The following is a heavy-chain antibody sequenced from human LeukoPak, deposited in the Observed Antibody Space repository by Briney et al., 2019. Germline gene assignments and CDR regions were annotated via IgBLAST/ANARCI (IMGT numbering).Heavy chain of an antibody. J-gene: IGHJ4*02. D-gene: IGHD6-13*01. Sequence: PSETLSLTCAVYGGSFSGYYWSWIRQPPGKGLEWIGEMSHSGSTYYNPSLKSRVTISVDTSKNHLSLRLSSVTAADTAVYYCARGLGGSRTSEYWGQGTLVTVSS. CDR3: ARGLGGSRTSEY. CDR2: MSHSGST. CDR1: GGSFSGYY. V-gene: IGHV4-34*01.